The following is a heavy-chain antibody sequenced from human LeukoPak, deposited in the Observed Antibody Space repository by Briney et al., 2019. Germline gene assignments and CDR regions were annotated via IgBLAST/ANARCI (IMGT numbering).Heavy chain of an antibody. CDR3: TTEGIAVAGYYYYYYMDV. Sequence: ASVKVSCKASGYTITSYYMHWVRQAPGQGLEWMGIINPSGGSTSYAQKFQGRVTMTRDMSTSTVYMELSSLRSEDTAVYYCTTEGIAVAGYYYYYYMDVWGKGTTVTISS. D-gene: IGHD6-19*01. CDR2: INPSGGST. V-gene: IGHV1-46*01. J-gene: IGHJ6*03. CDR1: GYTITSYY.